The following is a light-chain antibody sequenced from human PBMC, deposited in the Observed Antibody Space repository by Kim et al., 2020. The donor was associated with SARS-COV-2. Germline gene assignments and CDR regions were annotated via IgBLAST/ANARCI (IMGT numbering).Light chain of an antibody. Sequence: RVTLSCTGSSSNIGAGYDVHWYQQLPGTAPKLLIYGNSNRPSGVPDRFSGSKSGTSASLAITGLQAEDEADYYCQSYDSSLSGSWVFGGGTQLTV. J-gene: IGLJ3*02. CDR1: SSNIGAGYD. CDR3: QSYDSSLSGSWV. CDR2: GNS. V-gene: IGLV1-40*01.